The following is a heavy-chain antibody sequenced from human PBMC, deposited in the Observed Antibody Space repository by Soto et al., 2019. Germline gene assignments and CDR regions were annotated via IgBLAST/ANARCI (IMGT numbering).Heavy chain of an antibody. CDR1: GLTFGDYA. V-gene: IGHV3-49*04. CDR3: ARAAGVDYFDY. D-gene: IGHD6-13*01. CDR2: IRSRAYGGTK. J-gene: IGHJ4*02. Sequence: GGSLPLSCTASGLTFGDYAMSWGRKAPGKGLDWVGFIRSRAYGGTKDYAASVKGRFSITRDDSKAIAYLQMNSLQTDDTAVYFCARAAGVDYFDYWGLGTLVTVSS.